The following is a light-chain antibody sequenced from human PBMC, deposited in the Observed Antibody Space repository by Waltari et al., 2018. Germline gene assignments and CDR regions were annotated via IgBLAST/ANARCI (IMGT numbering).Light chain of an antibody. J-gene: IGLJ1*01. CDR1: SSNIGSNP. CDR2: NYD. V-gene: IGLV1-44*01. CDR3: AAWDDSLYRV. Sequence: QPVLTQPPSASGTPGQRVTISCSGSSSNIGSNPLNWYQQLPGMAPKLLRYNYDPRPAVVPDRFSGSKSGTSASLAISGLQSEDEADYYCAAWDDSLYRVFGTGTKVT.